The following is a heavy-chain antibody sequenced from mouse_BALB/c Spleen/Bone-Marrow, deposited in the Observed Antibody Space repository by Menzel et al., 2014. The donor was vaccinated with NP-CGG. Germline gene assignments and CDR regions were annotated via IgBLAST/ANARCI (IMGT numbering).Heavy chain of an antibody. D-gene: IGHD2-4*01. Sequence: QVQLQQPGPGLVAPSQSLSITCTVSGFSLTGYGVNWVRQPPGKGLEWLGMIWGDGSTDYNSALKSRLSISKDNSKSRVFLKMNSLQTDDTARYYCARGEDYDDYYAMDYWGQGTSVTVSS. CDR2: IWGDGST. J-gene: IGHJ4*01. CDR3: ARGEDYDDYYAMDY. V-gene: IGHV2-6-7*01. CDR1: GFSLTGYG.